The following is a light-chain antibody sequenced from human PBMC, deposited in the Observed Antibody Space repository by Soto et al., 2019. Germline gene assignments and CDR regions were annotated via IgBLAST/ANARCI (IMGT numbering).Light chain of an antibody. Sequence: QSVLTQPVSVSGSPGQSITISCTGSSNDVGGYNYVSWYQQHPGKAPKLMIYDVSDRPSGVSNRFSGSKSGNTASLTISGLQAEDEADYYCSSYTSSSTRVFGTGTKVTVL. V-gene: IGLV2-14*01. CDR1: SNDVGGYNY. J-gene: IGLJ1*01. CDR2: DVS. CDR3: SSYTSSSTRV.